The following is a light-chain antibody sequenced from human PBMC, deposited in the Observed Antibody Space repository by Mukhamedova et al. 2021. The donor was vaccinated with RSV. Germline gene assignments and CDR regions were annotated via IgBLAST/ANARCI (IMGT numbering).Light chain of an antibody. CDR3: QKYNSAPYT. CDR2: AAS. J-gene: IGKJ3*01. Sequence: WYQRRVHGKDHNLLIYAASTLHSGVPSRFSGTGSGTDFTLTISSLQPEDVATYYCQKYNSAPYTFGPGTKGEIK. V-gene: IGKV1-27*01.